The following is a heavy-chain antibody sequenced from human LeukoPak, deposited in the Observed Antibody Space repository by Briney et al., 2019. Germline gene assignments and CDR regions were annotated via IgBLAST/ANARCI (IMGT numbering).Heavy chain of an antibody. D-gene: IGHD3-10*01. CDR3: AKSAIYGSGSFYYMDV. CDR2: IRYDGSNK. J-gene: IGHJ6*03. CDR1: GFTFSSYG. V-gene: IGHV3-30*02. Sequence: PGGSLRLSCAASGFTFSSYGMHWVRQAPGKGLEWVAFIRYDGSNKYYADSVKGRFTISRDNSKNTLYLQMNRLRAEDTAVYYCAKSAIYGSGSFYYMDVWGKGTTVTVSS.